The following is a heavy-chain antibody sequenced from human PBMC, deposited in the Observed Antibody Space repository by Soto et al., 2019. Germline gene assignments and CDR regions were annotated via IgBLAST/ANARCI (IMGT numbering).Heavy chain of an antibody. CDR2: LIPIFGTA. J-gene: IGHJ6*02. Sequence: QVQLVQSGAEVKKPGSSVKVSCKASGGTFSSYAISCLRQAPGQGLEWMGGLIPIFGTANYAHKFQGRVTITADESTSTAYMEPSSLRSEDTAVYYCAREYGSGTSMDVWGQGTKVTVSS. CDR1: GGTFSSYA. V-gene: IGHV1-69*01. D-gene: IGHD3-10*01. CDR3: AREYGSGTSMDV.